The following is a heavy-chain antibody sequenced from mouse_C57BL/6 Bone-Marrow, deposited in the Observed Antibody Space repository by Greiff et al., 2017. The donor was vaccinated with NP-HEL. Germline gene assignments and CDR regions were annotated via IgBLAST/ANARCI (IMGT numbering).Heavy chain of an antibody. CDR1: GFTFSSYG. V-gene: IGHV5-6*02. D-gene: IGHD2-4*01. CDR3: ARQDDYDDYAMDY. CDR2: ISSGGSYT. J-gene: IGHJ4*01. Sequence: EVKVEESGGDLVKPGGSLKLSCAASGFTFSSYGLSWVRQTPDKRLEWVATISSGGSYTYYPDSVKGRFTISRDNAKNTLYLQKSSLTSEDTAIYYCARQDDYDDYAMDYWGQGTSVTVSS.